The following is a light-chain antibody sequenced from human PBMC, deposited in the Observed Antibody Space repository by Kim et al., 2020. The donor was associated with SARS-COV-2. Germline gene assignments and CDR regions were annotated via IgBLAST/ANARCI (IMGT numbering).Light chain of an antibody. Sequence: PGERATLSCRASQSVSSNNLAWYQQKPGQAPRLLIYGASIRATGIPDRFSGSGSGTDFTLTITRLEAEDFAVYYCQQYGRTPRVTFGGGTKVDIK. CDR3: QQYGRTPRVT. CDR1: QSVSSNN. J-gene: IGKJ4*01. CDR2: GAS. V-gene: IGKV3-20*01.